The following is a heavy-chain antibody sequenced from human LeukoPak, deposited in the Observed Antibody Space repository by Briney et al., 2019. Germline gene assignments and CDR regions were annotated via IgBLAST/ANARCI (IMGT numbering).Heavy chain of an antibody. CDR3: VKGLRELRD. V-gene: IGHV3-23*01. Sequence: PGGSLRLSCAASGFTFSSYAMTWVRQAPGKGLEWVSLISGGGIWYADSVKGRFTISRDNSKNTVYLQMNSLTAEDTAVYYCVKGLRELRDWGQGTLVTVSS. CDR1: GFTFSSYA. J-gene: IGHJ4*02. D-gene: IGHD1-7*01. CDR2: ISGGGI.